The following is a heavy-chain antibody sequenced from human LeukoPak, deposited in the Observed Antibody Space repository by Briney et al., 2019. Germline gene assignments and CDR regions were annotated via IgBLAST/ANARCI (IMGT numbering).Heavy chain of an antibody. V-gene: IGHV4-30-2*01. CDR2: ISHTGST. CDR1: GGSISSGAYS. Sequence: SETLSLTCAVSGGSISSGAYSWSWIPQPQGKGLEWIGYISHTGSTYYTPSLKSRVTISVDTSKNQFSLKLTSLTLADTAVYYCARECWVANAPGSWLDPWGQGIPVTVSS. J-gene: IGHJ5*02. D-gene: IGHD2-8*01. CDR3: ARECWVANAPGSWLDP.